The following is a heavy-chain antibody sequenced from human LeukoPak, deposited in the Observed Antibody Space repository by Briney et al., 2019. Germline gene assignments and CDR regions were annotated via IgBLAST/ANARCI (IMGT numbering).Heavy chain of an antibody. CDR3: ARHVPSGRVVVTASVWDNWFDP. J-gene: IGHJ5*02. D-gene: IGHD2-21*02. Sequence: SETLTLTCTVSGGSISSGSYYWGWIRQPPGKGLEWIGSIYYSGSTYYNPSLKSRVTISVDTSKNQFSLKLTSVTAADTAVYYCARHVPSGRVVVTASVWDNWFDPWGQGTLVTVSS. CDR1: GGSISSGSYY. V-gene: IGHV4-39*01. CDR2: IYYSGST.